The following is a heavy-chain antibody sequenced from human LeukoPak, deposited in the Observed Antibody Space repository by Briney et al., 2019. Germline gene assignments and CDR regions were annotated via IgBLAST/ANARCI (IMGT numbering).Heavy chain of an antibody. Sequence: GGCLRLSCAASGFTFSSYNMNWVRQAPGKGLEWVSYISSSSRTIYYADSVKGRFTISRDNAKNSLYLQMNSLRDEDTAVYYCARQEYYYASSGYLGWGQGTVVPVSS. CDR2: ISSSSRTI. J-gene: IGHJ4*02. D-gene: IGHD3-22*01. CDR1: GFTFSSYN. CDR3: ARQEYYYASSGYLG. V-gene: IGHV3-48*02.